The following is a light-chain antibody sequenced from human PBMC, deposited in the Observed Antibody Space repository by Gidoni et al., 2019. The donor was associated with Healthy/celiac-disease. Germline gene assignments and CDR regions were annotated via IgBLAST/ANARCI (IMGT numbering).Light chain of an antibody. J-gene: IGKJ3*01. V-gene: IGKV1-33*01. CDR3: QQYDNLIT. Sequence: DIQMTQSPSSLSASVGDRVTITGQASQDISNYLNWYQQKPGKAPKLLIYDASNLETGVPLSRFSGSGSGTDFTFTISSLQPEDIATYYCQQYDNLITFGPGTKVDIK. CDR1: QDISNY. CDR2: DAS.